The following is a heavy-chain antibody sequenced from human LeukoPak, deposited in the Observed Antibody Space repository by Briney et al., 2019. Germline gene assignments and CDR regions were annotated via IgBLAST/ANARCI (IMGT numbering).Heavy chain of an antibody. CDR3: AREGSYSSAPFDY. CDR2: IIPIFGTA. J-gene: IGHJ4*02. CDR1: GGTFSSYA. D-gene: IGHD6-19*01. V-gene: IGHV1-69*13. Sequence: SVKVSCKASGGTFSSYAISWERQAPGQGLEWMGGIIPIFGTANYAQKFQGRVTITADESTSTAYMELSSLRSEDTAVYYCAREGSYSSAPFDYWGQGTLVTVSP.